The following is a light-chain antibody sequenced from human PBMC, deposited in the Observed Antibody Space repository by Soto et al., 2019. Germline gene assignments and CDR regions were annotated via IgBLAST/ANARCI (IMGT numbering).Light chain of an antibody. Sequence: ETVMTQSPATLSVSPGERATLSCRASQSVSSNLAWYQQKPGQAPRLLIYGASTRATGIPARFSGSGSGTKFTLTISSLQSEDFAVYYCQQYNNWPQTFGQGTKWISN. CDR1: QSVSSN. CDR3: QQYNNWPQT. CDR2: GAS. J-gene: IGKJ1*01. V-gene: IGKV3-15*01.